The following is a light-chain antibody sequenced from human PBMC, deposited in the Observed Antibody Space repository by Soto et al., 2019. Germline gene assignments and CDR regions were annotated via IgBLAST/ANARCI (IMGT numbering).Light chain of an antibody. V-gene: IGLV2-8*01. J-gene: IGLJ1*01. CDR2: EVN. Sequence: QSALTQPPSASGSPGQSVAISCTGTSSDVGGYNYVSWYQQHPGKAPKLIIYEVNKRPSGVPDRFSGSKSGNTASLTVSGLHAEDEADYYCSSYAGRSKVFGTGTKLTVL. CDR3: SSYAGRSKV. CDR1: SSDVGGYNY.